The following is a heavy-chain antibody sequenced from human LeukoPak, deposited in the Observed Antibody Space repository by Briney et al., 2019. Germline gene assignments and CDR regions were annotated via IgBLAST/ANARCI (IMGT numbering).Heavy chain of an antibody. Sequence: SETLSLTCTVSGGSISSYYWSWIRQPPGKGLEWIGYIYYSGSTNYNPSLKSRVTISVDTSKNQFSLKLSSVTAADTAVYYCARGRYGSGSYYGPYYFDYWGQGTLVTVSS. D-gene: IGHD3-10*01. J-gene: IGHJ4*02. V-gene: IGHV4-59*01. CDR3: ARGRYGSGSYYGPYYFDY. CDR2: IYYSGST. CDR1: GGSISSYY.